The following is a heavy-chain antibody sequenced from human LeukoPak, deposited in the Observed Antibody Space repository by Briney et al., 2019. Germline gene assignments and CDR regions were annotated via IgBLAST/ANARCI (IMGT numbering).Heavy chain of an antibody. D-gene: IGHD3-22*01. V-gene: IGHV1-2*02. Sequence: ASVKVSCKASGYTFTGYYMHWVRQAPGQGLEWMGWINPNSGGTNYAQKFQGRVTMTRDTSISTAYMELSRLRSDDTAVYYCARPQMGNYYDSSGYYNFDYWGQGTLVTVSS. CDR1: GYTFTGYY. J-gene: IGHJ4*02. CDR2: INPNSGGT. CDR3: ARPQMGNYYDSSGYYNFDY.